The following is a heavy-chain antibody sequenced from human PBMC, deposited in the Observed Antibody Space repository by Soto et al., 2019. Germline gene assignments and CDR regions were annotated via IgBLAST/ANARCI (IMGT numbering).Heavy chain of an antibody. CDR1: GFTFSSYA. D-gene: IGHD6-13*01. J-gene: IGHJ4*02. V-gene: IGHV3-30-3*01. CDR3: ARDPRLDSSSSHQPVYYFDY. Sequence: GGSLRLSCAASGFTFSSYAMHWVRQAPGKGLEWVAVISYDGSNKYYADSVKGRFTISRDNSKNTLYLQMNSLRAEDTAVYYCARDPRLDSSSSHQPVYYFDYWGQGTLVTVSS. CDR2: ISYDGSNK.